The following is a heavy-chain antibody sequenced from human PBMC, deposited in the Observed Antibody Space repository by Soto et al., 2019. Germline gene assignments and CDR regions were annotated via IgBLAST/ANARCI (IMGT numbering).Heavy chain of an antibody. CDR2: IYYSRST. Sequence: QVQLQESGPGLVKPSETLSLTCTVSGGSISSYYWSWIRQHPGKGLEGIGYIYYSRSTNYDPSLRSRVTISVHTSKTQFSLKLSSVTAADTAVYYCARRYGFYFDYWGQGTLVSVSP. CDR1: GGSISSYY. V-gene: IGHV4-59*08. J-gene: IGHJ4*02. D-gene: IGHD4-17*01. CDR3: ARRYGFYFDY.